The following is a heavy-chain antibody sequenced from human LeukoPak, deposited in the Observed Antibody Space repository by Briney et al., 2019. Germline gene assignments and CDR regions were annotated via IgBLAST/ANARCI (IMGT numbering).Heavy chain of an antibody. CDR1: GFTFTNYA. D-gene: IGHD3-9*01. Sequence: GTSLRLSCVASGFTFTNYAMSWVRQAPGKGLERVSAITGSDGSSYYADSVKGRFTISRDNSKNTLYLQVNSLRAEDTAVYYCAKWGDYDILTGYYVPDYWGQGTLVTVPS. J-gene: IGHJ4*02. CDR3: AKWGDYDILTGYYVPDY. CDR2: ITGSDGSS. V-gene: IGHV3-23*01.